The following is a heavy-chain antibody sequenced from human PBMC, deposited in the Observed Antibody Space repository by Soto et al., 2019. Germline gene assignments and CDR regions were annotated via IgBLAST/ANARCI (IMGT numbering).Heavy chain of an antibody. CDR1: GFTFDDYA. V-gene: IGHV3-9*01. Sequence: EVQLVESGGGLVQPGRSLRLSCAASGFTFDDYAMHWVRQAPGKGLEWVSGISWNSGSIGYADSVKGRFTISRDNAKNSLYLQMNILRAEDTALYYCAKGVPRGWTPTRYYYGMDVWGQGTTVTVSS. J-gene: IGHJ6*02. CDR3: AKGVPRGWTPTRYYYGMDV. D-gene: IGHD6-19*01. CDR2: ISWNSGSI.